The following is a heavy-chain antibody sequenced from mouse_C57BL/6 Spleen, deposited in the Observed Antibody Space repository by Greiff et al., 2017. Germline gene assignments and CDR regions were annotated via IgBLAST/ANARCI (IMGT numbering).Heavy chain of an antibody. D-gene: IGHD1-1*01. CDR2: IDPETGGT. CDR3: TRHSGYYGSSRFDY. Sequence: QVQLKQSGAELVRPGASVTLSCKASGFTFTDYEMHWVKQTPVHGLEWIGAIDPETGGTAYNQKFKGKAILTADKSSSTAYMELRSLTSEDSAVYYCTRHSGYYGSSRFDYWGQGTTLTVSS. J-gene: IGHJ2*01. CDR1: GFTFTDYE. V-gene: IGHV1-15*01.